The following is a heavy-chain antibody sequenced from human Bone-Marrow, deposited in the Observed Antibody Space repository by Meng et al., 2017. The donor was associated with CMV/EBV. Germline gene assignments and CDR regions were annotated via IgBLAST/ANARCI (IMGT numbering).Heavy chain of an antibody. CDR1: GFTFSSYS. CDR2: ISSSSSYI. D-gene: IGHD3-3*01. J-gene: IGHJ6*02. V-gene: IGHV3-21*01. CDR3: ARGTYYDFWSGYYTGAVYYYDLDI. Sequence: GESLKISCAASGFTFSSYSMNWVRQAPGKGLEWVSSISSSSSYIYYADSVKGRFTISRDNAKNSLYLQMNSLRAEDTAVYYCARGTYYDFWSGYYTGAVYYYDLDIWGQGTTVTASS.